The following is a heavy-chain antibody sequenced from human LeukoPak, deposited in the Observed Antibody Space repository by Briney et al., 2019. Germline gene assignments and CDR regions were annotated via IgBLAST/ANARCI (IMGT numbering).Heavy chain of an antibody. V-gene: IGHV3-21*01. J-gene: IGHJ4*02. Sequence: GGSLRLSCAATGFTFSSYSVNWVRQAPGKGLEWVSFISSSSSYIYYADSVKGRFTISRDNAKNSLYLQMNSLRAEDTAVYYCARDLGYDFSDYWGQGTLVTVSS. CDR3: ARDLGYDFSDY. CDR1: GFTFSSYS. CDR2: ISSSSSYI. D-gene: IGHD3-3*01.